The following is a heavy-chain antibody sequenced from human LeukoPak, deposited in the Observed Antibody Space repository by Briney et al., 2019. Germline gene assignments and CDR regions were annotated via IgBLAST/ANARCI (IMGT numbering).Heavy chain of an antibody. V-gene: IGHV4-61*02. CDR1: GGSISSGSYY. Sequence: PSQTLSLTCTVSGGSISSGSYYWSWIRQPAGKGQEWIGRIYTSGSTNYNPSLKSRVTISVDTSKNQFSLKLSSVTAADTAVYYCARGYDLWSGTFDYWGQGTLVTVSS. D-gene: IGHD3-3*01. CDR3: ARGYDLWSGTFDY. J-gene: IGHJ4*02. CDR2: IYTSGST.